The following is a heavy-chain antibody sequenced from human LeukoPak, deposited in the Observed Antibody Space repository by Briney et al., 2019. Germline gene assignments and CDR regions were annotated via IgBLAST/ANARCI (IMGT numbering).Heavy chain of an antibody. Sequence: GASVNVSCEASGYTFTGYYMHWVRQAPGQGLEWMGWINPNSGGTNYAQKFQGRVTMTRDTSISTAYMELSRLRSDDTAVYYCARDRRVQGVIGYWGQGTLVTVSS. D-gene: IGHD3-10*01. CDR1: GYTFTGYY. J-gene: IGHJ4*02. CDR3: ARDRRVQGVIGY. V-gene: IGHV1-2*02. CDR2: INPNSGGT.